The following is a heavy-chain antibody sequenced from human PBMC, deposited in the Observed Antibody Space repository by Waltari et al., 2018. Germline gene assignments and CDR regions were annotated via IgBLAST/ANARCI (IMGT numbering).Heavy chain of an antibody. V-gene: IGHV3-48*04. J-gene: IGHJ4*01. CDR1: XFSFPTYT. Sequence: XQLVESGGDLVQPGGXXXLSCAXXXFSFPTYTMNGVRQAPGKGLEWXSXITGSGSXKFYGDAVKGRFTISXDNAKNSXXLQMDSLXXXDTAIXXXAREDYYGSGSVDXXXXGTLVTVS. D-gene: IGHD3-10*01. CDR3: AREDYYGSGSVDX. CDR2: ITGSGSXK.